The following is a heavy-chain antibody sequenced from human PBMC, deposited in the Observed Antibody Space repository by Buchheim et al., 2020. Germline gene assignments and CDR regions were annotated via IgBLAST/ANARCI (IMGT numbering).Heavy chain of an antibody. D-gene: IGHD3-3*01. CDR3: AKDLITIFGVVIIQPYYYGMDV. CDR2: ISYDGSNK. V-gene: IGHV3-30*18. CDR1: GFTFSSYG. J-gene: IGHJ6*02. Sequence: QVQLVESGGGVVQPGRSLRLSCAASGFTFSSYGMHWARQAPGKGLEWVAVISYDGSNKYYADSVKGRFTISRDNSKNTLYLQMNSLRAEDTAVYYCAKDLITIFGVVIIQPYYYGMDVWGQGTT.